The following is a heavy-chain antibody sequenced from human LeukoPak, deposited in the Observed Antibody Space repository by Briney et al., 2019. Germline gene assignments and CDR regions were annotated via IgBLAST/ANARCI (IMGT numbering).Heavy chain of an antibody. J-gene: IGHJ4*02. CDR3: ARQIGYDSSGYYYNHPFDY. Sequence: GESLKISCKGSGYSFTSYGISWVRQAPGQGLEWMGWISAYNGNTNYAQKLQGRVTMTTDTSTSTAYMELRSLRSDDTAVYYCARQIGYDSSGYYYNHPFDYWGQGTLVTVSS. V-gene: IGHV1-18*01. CDR1: GYSFTSYG. D-gene: IGHD3-22*01. CDR2: ISAYNGNT.